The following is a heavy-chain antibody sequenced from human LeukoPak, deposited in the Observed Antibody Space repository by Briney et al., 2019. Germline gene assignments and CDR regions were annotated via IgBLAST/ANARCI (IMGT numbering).Heavy chain of an antibody. J-gene: IGHJ5*02. V-gene: IGHV4-39*01. D-gene: IGHD6-19*01. CDR1: GGSISSSSYY. CDR3: ARRSSDSRRGWYNWFDP. Sequence: PSETLSLTCTVSGGSISSSSYYWGWIRQPRGKGLEWIGSIYYSGSTYYNPSLKSRVTISVDTSKNQFSLKLSSVNAADTAVYYCARRSSDSRRGWYNWFDPWGQGTLVTVSS. CDR2: IYYSGST.